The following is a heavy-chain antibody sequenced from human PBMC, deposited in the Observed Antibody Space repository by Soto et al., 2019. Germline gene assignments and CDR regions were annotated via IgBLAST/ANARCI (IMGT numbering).Heavy chain of an antibody. V-gene: IGHV4-59*01. J-gene: IGHJ6*04. D-gene: IGHD3-3*01. CDR3: AGSPRYYDFWSGYPPPDV. Sequence: PSETLSLTCTVSGGSISSYYWSWIRQPPGKGLEWIGYIYYSGSTNYNPSLKSRVTISVDTSKNQFSLKLSSVTAADTAVYYCAGSPRYYDFWSGYPPPDVWGKGTTVTVSS. CDR2: IYYSGST. CDR1: GGSISSYY.